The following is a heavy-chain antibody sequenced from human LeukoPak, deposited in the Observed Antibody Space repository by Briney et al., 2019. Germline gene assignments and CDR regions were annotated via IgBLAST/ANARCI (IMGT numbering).Heavy chain of an antibody. CDR2: IYITGST. D-gene: IGHD3-22*01. V-gene: IGHV4-4*07. Sequence: SETLSLTCTVSGGSITSYYWSWIRQSAGKGLEWIGRIYITGSTTYNPSLKSRVTMSLDTSKNQFSLELSSVTAADTAVYYCASSYSSGYFFWFDPWGQGTLVTVSS. CDR3: ASSYSSGYFFWFDP. CDR1: GGSITSYY. J-gene: IGHJ5*02.